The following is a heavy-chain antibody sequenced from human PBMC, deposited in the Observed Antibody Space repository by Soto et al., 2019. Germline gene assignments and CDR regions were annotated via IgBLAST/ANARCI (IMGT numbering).Heavy chain of an antibody. Sequence: SVKVSCKASGGTFSSYTISWVRKAPGQGLEWMGRIIPILGIANYAQKLQGRVTMTTDTSTSTAYMELRSLRSDDTAVYYCARSWASGWYFDYWGQGTLVTVSS. D-gene: IGHD6-19*01. CDR2: IIPILGIA. CDR1: GGTFSSYT. J-gene: IGHJ4*02. CDR3: ARSWASGWYFDY. V-gene: IGHV1-69*02.